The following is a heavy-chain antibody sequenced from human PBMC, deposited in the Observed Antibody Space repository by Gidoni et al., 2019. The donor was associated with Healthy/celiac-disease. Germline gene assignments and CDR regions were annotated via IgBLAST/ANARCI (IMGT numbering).Heavy chain of an antibody. V-gene: IGHV3-30*18. CDR3: AKAKGSKRDSSGWFQH. Sequence: QVQLVESGGGVVQPGRSLRLSCAASGFTFSSYGMHWVRQAPGKGLEWVAVISYDGSNKYYADSVKGRFTISRDNSKNTLYLQMNSLRAEDTAVYYCAKAKGSKRDSSGWFQHWGQGTLVTVSS. CDR1: GFTFSSYG. CDR2: ISYDGSNK. D-gene: IGHD6-19*01. J-gene: IGHJ1*01.